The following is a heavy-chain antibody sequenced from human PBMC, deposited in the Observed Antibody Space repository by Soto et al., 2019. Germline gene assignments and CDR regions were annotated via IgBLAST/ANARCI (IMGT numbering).Heavy chain of an antibody. CDR2: IKQDGSEK. V-gene: IGHV3-7*01. CDR3: ASMGDHYYHYFMDF. Sequence: GGSLRLSCAASGFTFSSYWMSWVRQAPGKGLEWVANIKQDGSEKYYVDSVKGRFTISRDNAKNSLYLQMNSLRAEDTAVYYCASMGDHYYHYFMDFWGKGTTVTVSS. J-gene: IGHJ6*03. CDR1: GFTFSSYW. D-gene: IGHD3-16*01.